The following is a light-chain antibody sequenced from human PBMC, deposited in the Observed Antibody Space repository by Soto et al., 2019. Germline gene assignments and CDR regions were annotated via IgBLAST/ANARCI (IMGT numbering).Light chain of an antibody. V-gene: IGKV1-39*01. CDR2: SAS. Sequence: DIQMTQSPSSLSASVGDRVTITCRASQSISSYLNWYQQTPGKAPKFLIYSASSLQSGVPSRFSGSGSGTVFTLTISSLQPEDFATYYCQHSYTTPRTFGQGTKVEIK. CDR3: QHSYTTPRT. CDR1: QSISSY. J-gene: IGKJ1*01.